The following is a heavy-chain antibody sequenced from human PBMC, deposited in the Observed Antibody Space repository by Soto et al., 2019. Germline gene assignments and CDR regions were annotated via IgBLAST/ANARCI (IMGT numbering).Heavy chain of an antibody. CDR2: IYWDDDK. J-gene: IGHJ6*02. CDR3: DRSMVTATPRPGYHYSNGMDV. CDR1: GFSLSTSGVG. D-gene: IGHD2-21*02. Sequence: QITLKESGPTLVKPTQTLTLTCTFSGFSLSTSGVGVGWIRQPPGKALEWLALIYWDDDKRYSPSLKSRLTITNDTSKNAVPLTLTPSEPGDTATYYCDRSMVTATPRPGYHYSNGMDVCGQGTTVTVSS. V-gene: IGHV2-5*02.